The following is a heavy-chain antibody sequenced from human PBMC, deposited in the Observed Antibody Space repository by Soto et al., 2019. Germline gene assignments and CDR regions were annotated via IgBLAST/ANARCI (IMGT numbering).Heavy chain of an antibody. CDR1: GFTFDDYT. V-gene: IGHV3-43*01. CDR3: AKDQKRRVWYYYYGMDV. D-gene: IGHD3-16*01. Sequence: GGSLRLSCAASGFTFDDYTMHWVRQAPGKGLEWVSLISWDGGSTYYADSVKGRFTISRDNSKNSLYLQMNSLKTEDTALYYCAKDQKRRVWYYYYGMDVWGQGTTVTVSS. CDR2: ISWDGGST. J-gene: IGHJ6*02.